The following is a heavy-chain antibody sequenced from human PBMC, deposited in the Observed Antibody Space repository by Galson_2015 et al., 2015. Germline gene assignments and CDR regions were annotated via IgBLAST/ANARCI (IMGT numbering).Heavy chain of an antibody. CDR2: IYHSGST. CDR3: ARGDYDYVWGSYSFDY. V-gene: IGHV4-30-2*01. Sequence: TLSLTCAVSGGSISSGGYSWSWIRQPPGKGLEWIGYIYHSGSTYYNPSLKSRVTISVDRSKNQFSLKLSSVTAADTAVYYCARGDYDYVWGSYSFDYWGQGTLVTVSS. D-gene: IGHD3-16*01. J-gene: IGHJ4*02. CDR1: GGSISSGGYS.